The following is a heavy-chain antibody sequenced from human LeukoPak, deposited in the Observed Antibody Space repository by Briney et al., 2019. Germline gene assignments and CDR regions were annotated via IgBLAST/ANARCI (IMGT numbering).Heavy chain of an antibody. V-gene: IGHV3-15*01. D-gene: IGHD1-20*01. J-gene: IGHJ4*02. CDR3: TTSTAWYPYFDY. CDR2: IKSKTDGGTT. CDR1: GFTFSNAW. Sequence: PGGSLRLSCAASGFTFSNAWMSWLRQAPGKGLEWVGRIKSKTDGGTTDYAAPVKGRFTISRDDSKNTLYLQMNSLKTEDTAVYYCTTSTAWYPYFDYWGQGTLVTVSS.